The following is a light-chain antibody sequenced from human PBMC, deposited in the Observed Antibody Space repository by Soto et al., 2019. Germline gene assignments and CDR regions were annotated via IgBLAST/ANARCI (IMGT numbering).Light chain of an antibody. J-gene: IGKJ1*01. CDR2: DAS. CDR1: QSVSNN. CDR3: QQYNNWPPWT. Sequence: ILMTQSPSTLSVSPGERATLSCRASQSVSNNLAWYQQKPGQAPRLLIYDASTRATGIPARFSGSGYGTEFTPTIHGLQSEDFAVYACQQYNNWPPWTFGQGTKVEIK. V-gene: IGKV3-15*01.